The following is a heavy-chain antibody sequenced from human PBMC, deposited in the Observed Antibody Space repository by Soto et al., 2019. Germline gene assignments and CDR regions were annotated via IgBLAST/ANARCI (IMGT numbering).Heavy chain of an antibody. D-gene: IGHD3-16*01. J-gene: IGHJ4*02. V-gene: IGHV1-3*01. CDR2: VNAANGDS. Sequence: QVHVVQSGAELKESGASVRVSCTASGITFSRYAIHWVRQAPGQTLEWMGWVNAANGDSKCSQKFQGRVTIARDTSANTAYLEMTSLRSEDTAVYYCATNKWGTKYFDSWGQGTLVTVSS. CDR3: ATNKWGTKYFDS. CDR1: GITFSRYA.